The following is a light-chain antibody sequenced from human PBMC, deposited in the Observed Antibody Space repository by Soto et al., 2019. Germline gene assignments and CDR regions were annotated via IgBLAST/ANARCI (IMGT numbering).Light chain of an antibody. CDR3: LSDNNFPWT. Sequence: AIQMTQSPSSLSASVGDTVTITCRASQAIRHDLSWYQQKPGKAPNLLIYGASDLQNGVPSRVSSSRSGTDFTLNISTLQPEDVAIYYSLSDNNFPWTFGQATTVQFK. CDR1: QAIRHD. J-gene: IGKJ1*01. V-gene: IGKV1-6*02. CDR2: GAS.